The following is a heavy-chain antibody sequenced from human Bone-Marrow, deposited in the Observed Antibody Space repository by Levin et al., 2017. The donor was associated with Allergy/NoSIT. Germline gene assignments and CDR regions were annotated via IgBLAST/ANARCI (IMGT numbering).Heavy chain of an antibody. J-gene: IGHJ4*02. CDR3: ARDPFAYNFGSGSYLDY. Sequence: GLVWVSRINRGGTSTTYADSVKGRFTISRDNAKNTLYLQMNSLRAEDTAVYYCARDPFAYNFGSGSYLDYWGQGTLVSVSS. V-gene: IGHV3-74*01. D-gene: IGHD3-10*01. CDR2: INRGGTST.